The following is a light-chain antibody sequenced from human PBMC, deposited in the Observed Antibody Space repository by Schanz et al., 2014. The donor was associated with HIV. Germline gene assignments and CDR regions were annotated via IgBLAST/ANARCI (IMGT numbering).Light chain of an antibody. CDR2: RAS. Sequence: DIQMTQSPSTLSASIGDGVTLTCRASQYISSWLAWYQQKPGQAPNLLIYRASTLETGVSSRFSGSGSGTEFTLTISSLQPDDFATYYCQQRTFGQGTKVEMK. J-gene: IGKJ1*01. CDR1: QYISSW. V-gene: IGKV1-5*03. CDR3: QQRT.